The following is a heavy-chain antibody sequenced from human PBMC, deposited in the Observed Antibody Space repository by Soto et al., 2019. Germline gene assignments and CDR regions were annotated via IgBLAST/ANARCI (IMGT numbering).Heavy chain of an antibody. Sequence: GGSLRLSCTASGFTFTKYLMNWVRQAPGKGLEWLANIKEDGSEKFYVDSVKGRFTISRDNAQNSVYLQMNSLRAEDTAVYYCARDEGGVGYYTGPYYYGMDVWGQGTTVTVSS. D-gene: IGHD3-3*01. CDR3: ARDEGGVGYYTGPYYYGMDV. CDR1: GFTFTKYL. V-gene: IGHV3-7*03. J-gene: IGHJ6*02. CDR2: IKEDGSEK.